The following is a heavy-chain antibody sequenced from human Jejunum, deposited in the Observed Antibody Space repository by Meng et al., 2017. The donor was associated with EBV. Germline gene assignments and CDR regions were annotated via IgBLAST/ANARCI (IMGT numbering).Heavy chain of an antibody. V-gene: IGHV4-4*02. J-gene: IGHJ4*02. CDR3: ARDSQYLARGYFDY. Sequence: HVQLQGSGPGLVQPSGTLSLTCTVSSGSTNNTNWWHWFRQAPGKGLEWIGEIDHTGTTHYNPSLKSRVTISLGTSMNQFSLELTSPTPADTAVYYCARDSQYLARGYFDYWGQGALVTVSS. CDR1: SGSTNNTNW. CDR2: IDHTGTT. D-gene: IGHD2/OR15-2a*01.